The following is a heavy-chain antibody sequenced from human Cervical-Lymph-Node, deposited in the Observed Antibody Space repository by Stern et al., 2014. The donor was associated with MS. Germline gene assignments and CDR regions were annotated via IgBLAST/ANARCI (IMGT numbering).Heavy chain of an antibody. CDR2: IYPYGSDT. V-gene: IGHV5-51*01. CDR1: GYSFTIYY. J-gene: IGHJ4*02. Sequence: EVQLVESGAEVKKPGESLKISCKLSGYSFTIYYIAWVRQMPGKGLEWMGVIYPYGSDTTYSPSFQGQVTISADKSITTAYLQWSSLRASATAMYYCARHVQGFDYWGQGTLVTVSS. CDR3: ARHVQGFDY.